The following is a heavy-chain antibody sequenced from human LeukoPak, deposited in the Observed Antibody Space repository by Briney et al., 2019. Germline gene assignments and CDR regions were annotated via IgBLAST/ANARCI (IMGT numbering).Heavy chain of an antibody. J-gene: IGHJ4*02. CDR3: AKAKPLPDTADAFEY. CDR2: ISYDGSNK. Sequence: GGSLRLSCAASGFTFSSYGMHWVRQAPGKGLEWVAVISYDGSNKYYADSVKGRFTISRDNSKNTLYLQMNSLRAEDTAVYYCAKAKPLPDTADAFEYWGQGTLVTVSS. D-gene: IGHD5-18*01. V-gene: IGHV3-30*18. CDR1: GFTFSSYG.